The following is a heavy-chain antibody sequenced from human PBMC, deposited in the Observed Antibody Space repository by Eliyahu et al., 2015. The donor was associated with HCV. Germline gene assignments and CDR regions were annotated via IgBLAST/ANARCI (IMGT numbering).Heavy chain of an antibody. V-gene: IGHV3-43*01. CDR1: GFDFDDYT. J-gene: IGHJ4*02. CDR2: ISWXGVGT. Sequence: EVKLVESGGGVVQPGGSLXLSCEASGFDFDDYTMHWVRQXPGKGLEWVSLISWXGVGTHYADSVKGRFTISRDNSKNSLYLQMNSLTTEDTAFYYCAQETALDYWGQGTLVTVSS. CDR3: AQETALDY.